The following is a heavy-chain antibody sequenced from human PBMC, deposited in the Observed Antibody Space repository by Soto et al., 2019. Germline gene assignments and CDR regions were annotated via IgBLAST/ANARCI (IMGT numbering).Heavy chain of an antibody. Sequence: GWSLRHSCVDSEFTFIGYAMTLVRQAPGKGLEWVSGISGSGDSAYYADSVKGRFTISRDNSKNTLHLQMNSLRAEDTAVYYCAQQRYCSTTRCYTPSFYYGIDVWGQGTTVTVSS. V-gene: IGHV3-23*01. D-gene: IGHD2-2*02. CDR2: ISGSGDSA. CDR3: AQQRYCSTTRCYTPSFYYGIDV. CDR1: EFTFIGYA. J-gene: IGHJ6*02.